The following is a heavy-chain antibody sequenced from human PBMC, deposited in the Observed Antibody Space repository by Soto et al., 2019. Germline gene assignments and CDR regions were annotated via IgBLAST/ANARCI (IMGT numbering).Heavy chain of an antibody. Sequence: ASVKVSCKASGYTFTSYAMNWVRQAPGQGLEWMGWINTNTGNPTYAQGFTGRFVFSLDTSVSTAYLQICSLKAEDTAVYYCARCLTPYKWFGELWKDYYYGMGVWGQGTTVTVSS. V-gene: IGHV7-4-1*01. CDR1: GYTFTSYA. J-gene: IGHJ6*02. CDR2: INTNTGNP. CDR3: ARCLTPYKWFGELWKDYYYGMGV. D-gene: IGHD3-10*01.